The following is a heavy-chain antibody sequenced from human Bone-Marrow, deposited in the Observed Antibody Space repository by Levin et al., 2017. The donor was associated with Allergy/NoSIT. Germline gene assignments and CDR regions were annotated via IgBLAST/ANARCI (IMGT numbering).Heavy chain of an antibody. CDR1: GDSITSGYY. V-gene: IGHV4-4*02. CDR3: ARVTGTANNYYFDR. J-gene: IGHJ4*02. D-gene: IGHD1-7*01. CDR2: IFHSGRT. Sequence: SETLSLTCVVSGDSITSGYYWSWVRQSPGKGLAWIGKIFHSGRTDYTPSLSSRVAISLDKSKNQFSLNLISVTAADTALYYCARVTGTANNYYFDRWGQGTLVTVSS.